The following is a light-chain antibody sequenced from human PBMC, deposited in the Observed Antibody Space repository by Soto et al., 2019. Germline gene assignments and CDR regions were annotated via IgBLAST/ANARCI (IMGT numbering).Light chain of an antibody. J-gene: IGKJ1*01. V-gene: IGKV3-20*01. CDR1: QTVSSAR. CDR3: QQYGSSGT. Sequence: EIVLTQSPGTLSLSPGERATLSCRASQTVSSARLAWFQQKPGQAPRLLIYGASNRATGIPDRFSGSGSGTDFTLTISRLEPEDFAVYYCQQYGSSGTLGQGTKVDIK. CDR2: GAS.